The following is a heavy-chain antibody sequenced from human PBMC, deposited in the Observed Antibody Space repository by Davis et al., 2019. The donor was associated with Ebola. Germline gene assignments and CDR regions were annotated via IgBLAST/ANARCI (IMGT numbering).Heavy chain of an antibody. CDR1: GYTFTSYG. D-gene: IGHD1-26*01. V-gene: IGHV1-18*01. CDR2: ISAYNSNT. Sequence: ASVKVSCKASGYTFTSYGISWVRQAPGQGLEWMGWISAYNSNTNYAQKLQGRVTMTTDTSTSTAYMELRSLRSGDTAVYYCARVRRGGSSASWGQGTLVTVSS. CDR3: ARVRRGGSSAS. J-gene: IGHJ4*02.